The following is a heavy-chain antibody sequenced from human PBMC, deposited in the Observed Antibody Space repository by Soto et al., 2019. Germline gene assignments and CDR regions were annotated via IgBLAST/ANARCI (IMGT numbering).Heavy chain of an antibody. J-gene: IGHJ6*01. CDR3: VRDQGGEFLKGSGMDV. Sequence: QVQLQESGPGLVKPSETLSLTCTVSGDSISRYYWSWIRLSPGKGLEWIGYIYYSGETNYNPSVKSRVTISVDRTKNQFSLKLSSVTAADTAVYYCVRDQGGEFLKGSGMDVW. CDR2: IYYSGET. V-gene: IGHV4-59*01. D-gene: IGHD3-10*01. CDR1: GDSISRYY.